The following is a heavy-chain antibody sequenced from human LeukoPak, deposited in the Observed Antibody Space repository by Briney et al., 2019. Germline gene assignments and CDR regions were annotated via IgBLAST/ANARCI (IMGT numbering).Heavy chain of an antibody. CDR3: AREFSGTSIAARVFDS. CDR2: IQSSGGT. V-gene: IGHV4-4*07. CDR1: GGSITSYY. D-gene: IGHD6-6*01. J-gene: IGHJ4*02. Sequence: SETLSLTCTVSGGSITSYYWTYIRQPAGKGLEWIGRIQSSGGTNYSPSLKSRVTMSLDTSKNQFSLNLSSVTAADTAIYYCAREFSGTSIAARVFDSWGQGTLVTVSS.